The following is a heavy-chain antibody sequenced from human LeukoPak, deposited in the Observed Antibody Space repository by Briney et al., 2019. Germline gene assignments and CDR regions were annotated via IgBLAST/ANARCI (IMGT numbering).Heavy chain of an antibody. J-gene: IGHJ4*02. CDR3: ARAEGGYSYGSVALGY. Sequence: PSETLSLTCAVYGGSFSGYFWSWIRQPPGKGLEWIGEINHSGSTNYNPSLKSRVTISVDTSKNQFSLKLSSVTAADTAVYYCARAEGGYSYGSVALGYWGQGTLVTVSS. CDR1: GGSFSGYF. D-gene: IGHD5-18*01. V-gene: IGHV4-34*01. CDR2: INHSGST.